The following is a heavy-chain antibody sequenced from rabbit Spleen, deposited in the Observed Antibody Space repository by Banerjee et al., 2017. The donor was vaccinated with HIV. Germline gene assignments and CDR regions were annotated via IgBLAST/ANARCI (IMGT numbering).Heavy chain of an antibody. CDR2: IVPGSGST. J-gene: IGHJ6*01. Sequence: QSLEESGGDLVKPGASLTLTCTASGFSFSSSYWMCWVRQAPGKGLEWIACIVPGSGSTYYASWAKGRFTITRSTSLNTVTLQLNSLTAADTATYFCARDAGTSFSTYGMDLWGPGTLVTVS. CDR3: ARDAGTSFSTYGMDL. D-gene: IGHD8-1*01. CDR1: GFSFSSSYW. V-gene: IGHV1S40*01.